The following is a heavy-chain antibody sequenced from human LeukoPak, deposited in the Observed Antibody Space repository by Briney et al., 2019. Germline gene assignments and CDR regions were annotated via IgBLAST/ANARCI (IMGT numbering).Heavy chain of an antibody. CDR3: AKGRGYSGYDPSFDY. V-gene: IGHV3-23*01. J-gene: IGHJ4*02. D-gene: IGHD5-12*01. CDR1: GFTFSSYI. CDR2: ISGNGGST. Sequence: GGSLRLSCAASGFTFSSYIMNWVRQAPGKGLEWVSAISGNGGSTYYADSVKGRFTISRDNSKNTLYLQMNSLRAEDTAVYYCAKGRGYSGYDPSFDYWGQGTLVTVSS.